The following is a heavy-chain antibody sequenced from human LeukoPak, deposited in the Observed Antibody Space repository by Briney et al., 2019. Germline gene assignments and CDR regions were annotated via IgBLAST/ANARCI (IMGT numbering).Heavy chain of an antibody. J-gene: IGHJ4*02. CDR3: ARVPYHSFGEAYFDY. D-gene: IGHD3-10*01. CDR2: ISSSGTTI. CDR1: GFTFSSYS. Sequence: GGSLRLSCAASGFTFSSYSMNWVRQAPGKGLEWVSYISSSGTTIYYADSVKGRFTISRDYAKKSLYLQMNSLRAEDTAVYYCARVPYHSFGEAYFDYWGQGTLVTVSS. V-gene: IGHV3-48*04.